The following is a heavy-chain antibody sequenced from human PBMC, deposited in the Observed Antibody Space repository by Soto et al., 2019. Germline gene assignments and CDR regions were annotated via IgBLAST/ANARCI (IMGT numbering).Heavy chain of an antibody. CDR2: IYHSGST. D-gene: IGHD3-16*02. J-gene: IGHJ6*04. CDR3: ARGRRLPLGELSIMDV. Sequence: ASETLSLTCAVSGGSISSSNWWSWVRQPPGKGLEWIGEIYHSGSTNYNPSLKSRVTISVDKSKNQFSLKLSSVTAADTAVYYCARGRRLPLGELSIMDVWGKGTTVTVSS. CDR1: GGSISSSNW. V-gene: IGHV4-4*02.